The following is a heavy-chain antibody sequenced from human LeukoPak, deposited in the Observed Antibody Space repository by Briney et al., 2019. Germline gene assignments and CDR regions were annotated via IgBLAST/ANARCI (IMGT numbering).Heavy chain of an antibody. V-gene: IGHV3-66*01. Sequence: PGRSLRLSCAVSGFTVSSNYMIWVRQAPGKGLGWVSVIYVGGSTYYADSVKGRFTISRDNSKNTLYLQMNSLRAEDTAVYYCARARDYLFDYWGQGTLVTVSS. D-gene: IGHD4-11*01. CDR2: IYVGGST. J-gene: IGHJ4*02. CDR1: GFTVSSNY. CDR3: ARARDYLFDY.